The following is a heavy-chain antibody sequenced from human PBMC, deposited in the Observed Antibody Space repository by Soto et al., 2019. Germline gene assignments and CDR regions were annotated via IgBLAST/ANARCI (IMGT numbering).Heavy chain of an antibody. V-gene: IGHV1-3*01. D-gene: IGHD6-19*01. Sequence: ASVKVSCKASGYSCTTYAMHWVRQAPGQGLEWMGWINGGNDNTKYSQKFQGRVTITRDTSANTVYMELNSLISEDTAVYYCARHRATGYTTGRLRLYHFDYWGQGTLVTVSS. J-gene: IGHJ4*02. CDR1: GYSCTTYA. CDR3: ARHRATGYTTGRLRLYHFDY. CDR2: INGGNDNT.